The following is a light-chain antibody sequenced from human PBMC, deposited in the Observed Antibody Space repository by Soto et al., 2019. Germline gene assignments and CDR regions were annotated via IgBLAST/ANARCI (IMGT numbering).Light chain of an antibody. J-gene: IGKJ1*01. CDR2: KAS. CDR1: QTISSW. CDR3: QQYSTSFRT. Sequence: DIQMTQSPSTLSASVGDRVTITCRASQTISSWLAWYQQKPGKAPKILIYKASSLESGVPSRFSGSGSGTEFTLTISSLQPDDFATYYCQQYSTSFRTFGQGTKVEIK. V-gene: IGKV1-5*03.